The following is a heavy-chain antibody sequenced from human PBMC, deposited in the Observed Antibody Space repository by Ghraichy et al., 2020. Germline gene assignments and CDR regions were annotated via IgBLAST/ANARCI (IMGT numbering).Heavy chain of an antibody. D-gene: IGHD3-3*01. J-gene: IGHJ6*03. Sequence: GGSLRLSCAAFGFTVNNAGMSWVRQAPGKGLEWVGRLKGESDGGTADYAAPVKGRFSISRSDSKTTVFLEMNSLKIEDTAIYYCTTAIRHFLAARTYRYYMDVWGKGTTVTVSS. CDR3: TTAIRHFLAARTYRYYMDV. V-gene: IGHV3-15*01. CDR1: GFTVNNAG. CDR2: LKGESDGGTA.